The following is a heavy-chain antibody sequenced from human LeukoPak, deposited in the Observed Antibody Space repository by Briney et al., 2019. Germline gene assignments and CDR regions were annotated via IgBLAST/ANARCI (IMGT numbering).Heavy chain of an antibody. CDR3: ARKKVSTASILTGSSYYYYMDV. Sequence: GGSLRLSCAASGFTFSSYWMHWVRQAPGKGLVWVSRIKSDGSTNYADSVKGRFSISRDNAKNSLYLQMNSLRAEDTAVYYCARKKVSTASILTGSSYYYYMDVWGKGTTVTVSS. J-gene: IGHJ6*03. V-gene: IGHV3-74*01. D-gene: IGHD3-9*01. CDR1: GFTFSSYW. CDR2: IKSDGST.